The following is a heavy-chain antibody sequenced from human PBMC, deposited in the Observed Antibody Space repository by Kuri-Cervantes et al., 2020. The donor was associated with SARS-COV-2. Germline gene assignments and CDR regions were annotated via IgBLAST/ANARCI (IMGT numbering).Heavy chain of an antibody. CDR1: GGTFSSYD. CDR3: ARGPTFPYYYYMDV. J-gene: IGHJ6*03. CDR2: MNPNSGNT. Sequence: ASVKVSCKASGGTFSSYDINWVRQATGQGLEWMGWMNPNSGNTGYAQKFQGRVTIIRNTSISTAYMELSSLRSEDTAVYYCARGPTFPYYYYMDVWGKGTTVTVSS. V-gene: IGHV1-8*03.